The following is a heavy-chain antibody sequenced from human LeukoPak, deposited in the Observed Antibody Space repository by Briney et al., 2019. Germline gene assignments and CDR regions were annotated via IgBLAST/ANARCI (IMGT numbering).Heavy chain of an antibody. CDR2: FDPEDGET. D-gene: IGHD6-6*01. CDR1: GYTLTESS. J-gene: IGHJ6*03. CDR3: ATASTRHRPYYYYYMDV. Sequence: ASVKVSCKVSGYTLTESSMHWVRQAPGKGLEWMGGFDPEDGETIYAQKFQGRVTMTEDTSTDTAYMELSSLRSEDTAVYYCATASTRHRPYYYYYMDVWGKGTTVTVSS. V-gene: IGHV1-24*01.